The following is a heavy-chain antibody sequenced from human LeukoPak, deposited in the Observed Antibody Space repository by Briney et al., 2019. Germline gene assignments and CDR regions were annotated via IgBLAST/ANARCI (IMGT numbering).Heavy chain of an antibody. J-gene: IGHJ3*02. D-gene: IGHD1-26*01. Sequence: SETLSLTCAVYGGSFSGYYWSWIRQPPGKGLEWIGEINHSGSTNYNPSRKSRVTISVDTSKNQFSLKLSSVTAADTAVYYCARGKRVWETKSGAFDIWGQGTMVTVSS. CDR3: ARGKRVWETKSGAFDI. CDR1: GGSFSGYY. CDR2: INHSGST. V-gene: IGHV4-34*01.